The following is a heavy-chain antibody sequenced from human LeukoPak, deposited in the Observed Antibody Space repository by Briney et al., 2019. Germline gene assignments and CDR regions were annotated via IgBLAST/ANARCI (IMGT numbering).Heavy chain of an antibody. Sequence: GGSQRLSCAASGFTFSSYAMSWVRQAPGKGLEWVSAISGSGGSTYYADSVKGRFTISRDNSKNTLYLQMNSLRAEDTAVYYCAKSRPYYYDSSGYSSYYFDYWGQGTLVTVSS. V-gene: IGHV3-23*01. J-gene: IGHJ4*02. CDR3: AKSRPYYYDSSGYSSYYFDY. CDR2: ISGSGGST. D-gene: IGHD3-22*01. CDR1: GFTFSSYA.